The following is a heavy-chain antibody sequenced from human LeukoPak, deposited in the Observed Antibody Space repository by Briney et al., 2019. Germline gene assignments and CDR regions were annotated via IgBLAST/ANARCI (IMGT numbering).Heavy chain of an antibody. D-gene: IGHD6-19*01. Sequence: PGGSLRLSCAASGFTFSSYEMNWVRQAPGRGLEWVSYISSSGSTIYYADSVKGRFTISRDNSKNTLYLQMNSLRAEDTAVYYCAKMEAPRFRYSSGLEGAFDIWGQGTMVTVSS. CDR2: ISSSGSTI. CDR1: GFTFSSYE. J-gene: IGHJ3*02. V-gene: IGHV3-48*03. CDR3: AKMEAPRFRYSSGLEGAFDI.